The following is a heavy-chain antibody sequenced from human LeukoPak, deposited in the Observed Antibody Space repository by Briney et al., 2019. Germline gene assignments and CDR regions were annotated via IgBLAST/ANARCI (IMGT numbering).Heavy chain of an antibody. CDR2: VRNKANGGTT. CDR1: GFTFGDYA. Sequence: GGSLRLSCTTSGFTFGDYAMSWVRQAPGKGLEWVAFVRNKANGGTTDYAASVKGRFTISRDDSKSIAYLQMNSLKTEDTAMYYCARGTFYDIFTAYTFDYWGQGTLVTVSS. J-gene: IGHJ4*02. V-gene: IGHV3-49*04. CDR3: ARGTFYDIFTAYTFDY. D-gene: IGHD3-9*01.